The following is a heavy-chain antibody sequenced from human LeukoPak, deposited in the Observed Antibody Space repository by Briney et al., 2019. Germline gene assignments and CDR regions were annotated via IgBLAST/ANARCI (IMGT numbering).Heavy chain of an antibody. CDR2: ISGSGGST. J-gene: IGHJ4*02. Sequence: SGGYLRLSCAASGFTFSSYAMSRVRQAPGKGLEWVSAISGSGGSTYYADSVKGRFTISRDNAKNSLYLQMNSLRAEGTAVYYCARDLEGSGSFYRPSYDYWGQGTLVTVSS. D-gene: IGHD3-10*01. CDR1: GFTFSSYA. CDR3: ARDLEGSGSFYRPSYDY. V-gene: IGHV3-23*01.